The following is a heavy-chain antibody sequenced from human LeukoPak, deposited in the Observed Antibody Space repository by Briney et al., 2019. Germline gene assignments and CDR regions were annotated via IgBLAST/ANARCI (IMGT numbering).Heavy chain of an antibody. Sequence: GGSLRLSCAASGFTFSSYGMHWVRQAPGKGLEWVAVISYDGSNKYYADSVKGRFTISRDNSKNTLYLQMNSLRAEDTAVYYCAKGLSVAGTMVGDYWGQGTLVTDSS. J-gene: IGHJ4*02. CDR2: ISYDGSNK. CDR1: GFTFSSYG. CDR3: AKGLSVAGTMVGDY. D-gene: IGHD6-19*01. V-gene: IGHV3-30*18.